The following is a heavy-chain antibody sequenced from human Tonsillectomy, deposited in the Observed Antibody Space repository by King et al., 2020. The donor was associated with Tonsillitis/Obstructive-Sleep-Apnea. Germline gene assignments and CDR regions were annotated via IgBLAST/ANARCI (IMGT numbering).Heavy chain of an antibody. CDR2: TRNRAHQYTT. D-gene: IGHD3-22*01. V-gene: IGHV3-72*01. J-gene: IGHJ4*02. CDR1: GFTFSDHY. Sequence: VQLVESGGGLVQPGGSLRLSCAASGFTFSDHYMDWVRQAPGQGLEWVGRTRNRAHQYTTEYAPSVKGRFTISRDDSKSPRDLQMNSLKTEDTAVYYCARASSGYYSPFDYWGQGTLVTVSS. CDR3: ARASSGYYSPFDY.